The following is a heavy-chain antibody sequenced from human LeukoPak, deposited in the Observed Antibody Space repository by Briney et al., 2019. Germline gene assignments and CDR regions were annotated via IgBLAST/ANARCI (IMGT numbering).Heavy chain of an antibody. CDR2: IKQDGSEK. J-gene: IGHJ6*04. D-gene: IGHD2-2*01. Sequence: GGSLRLSCAASGFTFSSYWMSWVRQAAGKGLEWVANIKQDGSEKYYVDSVKGRFTISRDNAKNSLYLQMNSLRAEDTAVYYCARVVRYCSSTSCYYRWSGMDVWGKGTTVTVSS. V-gene: IGHV3-7*03. CDR1: GFTFSSYW. CDR3: ARVVRYCSSTSCYYRWSGMDV.